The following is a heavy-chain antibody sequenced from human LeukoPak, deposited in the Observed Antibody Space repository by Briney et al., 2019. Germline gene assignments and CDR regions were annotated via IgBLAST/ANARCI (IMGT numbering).Heavy chain of an antibody. D-gene: IGHD4-17*01. CDR1: GFTFNSYW. V-gene: IGHV3-7*01. J-gene: IGHJ5*01. Sequence: PGGSLRLSCVASGFTFNSYWMSWVRQAPGKGLEWVANIKRDGTEKNYVDSVKDRLTISRDNAKNSLFLEVISLRAEDTAVYYCARGLRWVDSWGQGTLVTVSS. CDR3: ARGLRWVDS. CDR2: IKRDGTEK.